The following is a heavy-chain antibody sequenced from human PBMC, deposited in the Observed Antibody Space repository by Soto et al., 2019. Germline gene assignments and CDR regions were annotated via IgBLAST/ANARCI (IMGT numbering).Heavy chain of an antibody. CDR3: ARGSKTAVAAFDT. Sequence: SETLSLTCTVSGDSIRSYYWNWVRQPAGQGLEWIGRIFSSDSTNYNSSLKNRVTMSIDTSKNQISLKLSSVTAADTAVYFCARGSKTAVAAFDTWGQGTLVTVSS. CDR2: IFSSDST. CDR1: GDSIRSYY. J-gene: IGHJ4*02. D-gene: IGHD2-15*01. V-gene: IGHV4-4*07.